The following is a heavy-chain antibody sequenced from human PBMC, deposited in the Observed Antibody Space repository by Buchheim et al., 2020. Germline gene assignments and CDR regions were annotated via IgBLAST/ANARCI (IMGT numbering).Heavy chain of an antibody. J-gene: IGHJ5*02. CDR2: ISSSSSTI. V-gene: IGHV3-48*02. Sequence: EVQLVESGGGLVQPGGSLRLSCAASGFTFSSYSMNWVRQAPGKGLEWVSYISSSSSTIYYADSVKGRFTISRDNAKNSLYLQMNSLRDEDTAVYYCARALGSSTSRRGNHWFDPWGQGTL. D-gene: IGHD2-2*01. CDR3: ARALGSSTSRRGNHWFDP. CDR1: GFTFSSYS.